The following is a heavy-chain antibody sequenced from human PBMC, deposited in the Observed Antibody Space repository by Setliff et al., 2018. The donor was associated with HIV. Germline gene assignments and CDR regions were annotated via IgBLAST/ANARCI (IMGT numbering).Heavy chain of an antibody. V-gene: IGHV1-69*13. CDR1: GGTFSSYA. Sequence: SVKVSCKASGGTFSSYAITWVRQAPGQGLEWMGGIVPIFGTANYAQKFQGRVTITADESTSTAYMELSSLRSEDTAEYCCARDGSSTWTGVRAFDIWGQGTMVTVSS. D-gene: IGHD6-13*01. J-gene: IGHJ3*02. CDR2: IVPIFGTA. CDR3: ARDGSSTWTGVRAFDI.